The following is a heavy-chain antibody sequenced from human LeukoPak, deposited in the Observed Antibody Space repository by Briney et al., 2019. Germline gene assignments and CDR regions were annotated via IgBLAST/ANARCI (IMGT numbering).Heavy chain of an antibody. CDR3: ARDFNGPGWFDP. CDR1: GGSISSGDYY. V-gene: IGHV4-61*02. J-gene: IGHJ5*02. CDR2: IYTSGST. D-gene: IGHD2-8*01. Sequence: SETLSLTCTVSGGSISSGDYYWSWIRQPPGKGLEWIGRIYTSGSTNYNPSLKSRVTMSVDTSKNQFSLKLSSVTAADTAVYYCARDFNGPGWFDPWGQGTLVTVSS.